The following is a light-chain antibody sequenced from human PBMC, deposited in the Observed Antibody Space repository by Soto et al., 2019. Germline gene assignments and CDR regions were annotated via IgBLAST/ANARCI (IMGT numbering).Light chain of an antibody. CDR1: PSNIGSNA. Sequence: QSVLTQPPSASGTPGQRVTISCSGSPSNIGSNAVNWYQQLPGTAPKLLISGSHQRSSGIPDRFSGSKSGTSASLAISGLQSEDEADYYCSAWDDSLTGPVFGGGTKLTVL. V-gene: IGLV1-44*01. CDR2: GSH. CDR3: SAWDDSLTGPV. J-gene: IGLJ3*02.